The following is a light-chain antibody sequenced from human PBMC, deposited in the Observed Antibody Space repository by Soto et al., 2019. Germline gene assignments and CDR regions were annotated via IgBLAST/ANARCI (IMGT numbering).Light chain of an antibody. CDR2: AAS. CDR1: QSITSY. V-gene: IGKV1-39*01. CDR3: QQSYTGPAVS. J-gene: IGKJ4*01. Sequence: DIQMTQSPSSLSASVGDRVTITCRASQSITSYLNWYQQKPGKAPKLLIYAASSLQSGVPSRFSGSGSGTEFTLTISSLQPEDFATYNCQQSYTGPAVSFGGGTKV.